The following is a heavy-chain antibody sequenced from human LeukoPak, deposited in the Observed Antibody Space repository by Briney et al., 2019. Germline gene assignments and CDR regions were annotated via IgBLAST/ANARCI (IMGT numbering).Heavy chain of an antibody. Sequence: SETLSLTWTVSGYSISSGYYWGWIRQPPGKGLEWIGSIYHSGSTYYNPSLKSRVTISVDTSKNQFSLKLSSVTAADTAVYYCARGIAVAGVFDYWGQGTLVTVSS. V-gene: IGHV4-38-2*02. CDR3: ARGIAVAGVFDY. D-gene: IGHD6-19*01. J-gene: IGHJ4*02. CDR2: IYHSGST. CDR1: GYSISSGYY.